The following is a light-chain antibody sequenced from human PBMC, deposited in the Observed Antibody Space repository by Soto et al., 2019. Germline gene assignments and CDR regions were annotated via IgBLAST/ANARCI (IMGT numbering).Light chain of an antibody. Sequence: DLQMTQSPSSLSASVGDRVTITCRASQTISTYLNWYQQKPGKAPKLLISAASSLHSGIPSRFSGSGSGTDFTLTISSLQPEDFAIYYCQQSHGIPYTFGQGTKLEIK. J-gene: IGKJ2*01. CDR1: QTISTY. CDR3: QQSHGIPYT. CDR2: AAS. V-gene: IGKV1-39*01.